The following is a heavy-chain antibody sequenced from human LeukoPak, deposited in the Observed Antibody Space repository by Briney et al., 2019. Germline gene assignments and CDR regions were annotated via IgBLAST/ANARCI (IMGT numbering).Heavy chain of an antibody. Sequence: ASVKVSCKASGYTFTGYYMHWVRQAPGQGLEWMGWINPNSGGTSYAQKFQGRVTMTRDTSISTAYMELSRLRSDDTAVYYCARDQSGSYYSNWFDPWGQGTLVTVSS. CDR1: GYTFTGYY. CDR2: INPNSGGT. J-gene: IGHJ5*02. D-gene: IGHD1-26*01. V-gene: IGHV1-2*02. CDR3: ARDQSGSYYSNWFDP.